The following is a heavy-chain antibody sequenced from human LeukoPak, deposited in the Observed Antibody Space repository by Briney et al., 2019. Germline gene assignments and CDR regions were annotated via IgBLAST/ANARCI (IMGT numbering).Heavy chain of an antibody. CDR2: MNPNSGNT. V-gene: IGHV1-8*03. Sequence: ASVKVSCKASGYTFTSYDINWVRQATGQGLEWMGWMNPNSGNTGYAQKFQGRVTITRNTSISTAYTELSSLRSEDTAVYYCARGYVDRLARRNNWFDPWGQGTLVTVSS. D-gene: IGHD3-10*02. CDR3: ARGYVDRLARRNNWFDP. J-gene: IGHJ5*02. CDR1: GYTFTSYD.